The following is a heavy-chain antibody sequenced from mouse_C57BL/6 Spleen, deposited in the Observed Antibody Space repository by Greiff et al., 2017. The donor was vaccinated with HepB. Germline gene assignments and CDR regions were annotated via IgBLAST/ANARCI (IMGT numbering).Heavy chain of an antibody. Sequence: QVQLQQPGAELVKPGASVKLSCKASGYTFTSYWMQWVKQRPGQGLEWIGEIDPSDSYTNYNQKFKGKATLTVDTSSSTAYMQLSSLTSEDSAVYYCARRGRLSLFDYWGQGTTLTVSS. CDR2: IDPSDSYT. D-gene: IGHD2-4*01. J-gene: IGHJ2*01. CDR3: ARRGRLSLFDY. V-gene: IGHV1-50*01. CDR1: GYTFTSYW.